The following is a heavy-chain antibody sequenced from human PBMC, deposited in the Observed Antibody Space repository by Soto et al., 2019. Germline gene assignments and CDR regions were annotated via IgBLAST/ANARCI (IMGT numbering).Heavy chain of an antibody. V-gene: IGHV3-21*06. CDR3: ARESEDLTSNFDY. J-gene: IGHJ4*02. Sequence: GGSLRLSCAASGFTFSSYWMSWVRQAPGKGLEWVSSISSTTNYIYYGDSMKGRFTISRDNAKNSLYLEMNSLRAEDTAVYYCARESEDLTSNFDYWGQGTLVTVSS. CDR1: GFTFSSYW. CDR2: ISSTTNYI.